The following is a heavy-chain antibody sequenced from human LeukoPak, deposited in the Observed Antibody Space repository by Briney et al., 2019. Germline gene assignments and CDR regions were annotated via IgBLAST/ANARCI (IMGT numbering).Heavy chain of an antibody. CDR1: GFTVSSNY. V-gene: IGHV3-66*01. CDR3: ARESYYDSSGYYTGGDY. J-gene: IGHJ4*02. Sequence: GGSLRLSCAASGFTVSSNYMSWVRQAPGKGLEWVSVIYSGGSTYYADSVKGRFTISRDNSKNSLYLQMNSLRAEDTAVYYCARESYYDSSGYYTGGDYWGQGTLVTVSS. D-gene: IGHD3-22*01. CDR2: IYSGGST.